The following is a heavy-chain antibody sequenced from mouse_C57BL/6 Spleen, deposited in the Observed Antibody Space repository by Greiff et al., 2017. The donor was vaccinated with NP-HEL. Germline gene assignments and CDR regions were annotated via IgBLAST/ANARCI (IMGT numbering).Heavy chain of an antibody. D-gene: IGHD2-4*01. CDR3: PHYEYDEGYFDV. V-gene: IGHV1-4*01. J-gene: IGHJ1*03. Sequence: VQLQQSGAELARPGASVKMSCKASGYTFTSYTMHWVKQRPGQGLEWIGYINPSSGYTKYNQKFKDKATLTADKSSSTAYMQLSSLTSEDSAVYYCPHYEYDEGYFDVWGTGTTVTVSS. CDR2: INPSSGYT. CDR1: GYTFTSYT.